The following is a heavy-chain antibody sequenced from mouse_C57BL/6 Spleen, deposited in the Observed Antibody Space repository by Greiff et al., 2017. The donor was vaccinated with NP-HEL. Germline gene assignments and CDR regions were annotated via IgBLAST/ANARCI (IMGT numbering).Heavy chain of an antibody. V-gene: IGHV5-17*01. Sequence: EVQLVESGGGLVKPGGSLKLSCAASGFTFSDYGMHWVRQAPEKGLEWVAYISSGSSTICYADTVKGQFTVSRDNAKNTMFLQMIRLRAEDTAMYYCAKGGSSGAAMDYWGQGTSVTVSS. CDR3: AKGGSSGAAMDY. CDR1: GFTFSDYG. D-gene: IGHD3-1*01. CDR2: ISSGSSTI. J-gene: IGHJ4*01.